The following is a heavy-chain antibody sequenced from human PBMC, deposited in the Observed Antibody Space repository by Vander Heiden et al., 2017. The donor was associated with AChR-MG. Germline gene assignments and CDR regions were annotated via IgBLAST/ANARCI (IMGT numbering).Heavy chain of an antibody. Sequence: QVQLVESGGGVVQPGGSLRLSCAASGFTFTSSVMHWVRQAPGKGLEWVALISSDGSNKYYPDSVKGRFTVSRDNSKNTLYLQMNSLRGDDTAVYYCVRRSPTFRTAEFFDSWGQGTLVTVSS. CDR3: VRRSPTFRTAEFFDS. D-gene: IGHD2-21*02. CDR2: ISSDGSNK. CDR1: GFTFTSSV. V-gene: IGHV3-30*03. J-gene: IGHJ4*02.